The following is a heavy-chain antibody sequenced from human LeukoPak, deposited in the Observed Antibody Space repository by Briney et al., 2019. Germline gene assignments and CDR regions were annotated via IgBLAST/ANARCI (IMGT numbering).Heavy chain of an antibody. V-gene: IGHV3-30*03. CDR1: GFFFSSYG. CDR2: ISYDGGDK. J-gene: IGHJ5*02. CDR3: VRQAQEDL. Sequence: SGGSLRLSCVASGFFFSSYGMHWFRQGPGKALEWVAVISYDGGDKYYGDSVKGRFTISRDNSKNTLYLEMNSLRPDDTAVYYCVRQAQEDLWGQGTRVTVSS.